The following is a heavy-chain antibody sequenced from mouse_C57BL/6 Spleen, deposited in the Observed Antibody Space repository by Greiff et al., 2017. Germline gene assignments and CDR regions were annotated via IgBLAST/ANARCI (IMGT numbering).Heavy chain of an antibody. Sequence: QVQLQQSGAELVMPGASVKLSCKASGYTFTSYWMHWVKQRPGQGLEWIGEIDPSDSYTNYHQKFKGKSTLTVDKSSSTAYMQLSSLTSEDSAVYYCATIFCDWGQGTTLTVSS. CDR1: GYTFTSYW. CDR2: IDPSDSYT. J-gene: IGHJ2*01. V-gene: IGHV1-69*01. CDR3: ATIFCD.